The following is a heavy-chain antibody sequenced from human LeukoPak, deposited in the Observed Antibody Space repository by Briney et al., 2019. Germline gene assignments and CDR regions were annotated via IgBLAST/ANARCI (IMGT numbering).Heavy chain of an antibody. CDR3: ARRPLLWFGDSELDS. CDR2: IDHSGST. CDR1: GGSFSGYY. V-gene: IGHV4-34*01. J-gene: IGHJ4*02. Sequence: PSETLSLTCAVYGGSFSGYYWSWIRQPPEKGPEWIGEIDHSGSTNYNPSLKSRVTISVDRSKNQFSLNLNSVTAADTAVFYCARRPLLWFGDSELDSWGQGTLVTVSS. D-gene: IGHD3-10*01.